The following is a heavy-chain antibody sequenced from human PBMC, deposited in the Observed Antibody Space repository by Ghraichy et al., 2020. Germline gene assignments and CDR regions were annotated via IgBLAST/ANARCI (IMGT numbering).Heavy chain of an antibody. D-gene: IGHD3-10*01. CDR2: INHSGST. V-gene: IGHV4-34*01. CDR3: ARCRGIHRNYYYGSGTPQYYFDY. J-gene: IGHJ4*02. Sequence: SQTLSLTCAVYGGSFSGYYWSWIRQPPGKGLEWIGEINHSGSTNYNPSLKSRVTISVDTSKNQFSLKLSSVTAADTAVYYCARCRGIHRNYYYGSGTPQYYFDYWGQGTLVTVSS. CDR1: GGSFSGYY.